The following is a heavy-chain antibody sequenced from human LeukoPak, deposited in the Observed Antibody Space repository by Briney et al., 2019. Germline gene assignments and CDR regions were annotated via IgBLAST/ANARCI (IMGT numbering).Heavy chain of an antibody. V-gene: IGHV3-64D*09. Sequence: PWGSLRLSCSASGFTFSTYTMHWVRQAPGKGLEYVSAISRNGDSTYYADSVNVRFTISRDNSKNTMYLQMSSLRAEDTAVYYGVKGSCSSASCQFDGWGQGTPVTVSS. CDR1: GFTFSTYT. CDR3: VKGSCSSASCQFDG. CDR2: ISRNGDST. J-gene: IGHJ4*02. D-gene: IGHD2-2*01.